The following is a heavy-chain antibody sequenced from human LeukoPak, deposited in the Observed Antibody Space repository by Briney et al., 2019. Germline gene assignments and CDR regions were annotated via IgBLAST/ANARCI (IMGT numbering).Heavy chain of an antibody. V-gene: IGHV4-39*01. J-gene: IGHJ5*02. D-gene: IGHD5-12*01. Sequence: SETLSLTCTVSGVSITHYGGWIRQPPGKGLEWIGSFYYSGNTYYNSSLESRVTISVDTSKNQFSLKLTSVTAADTAIYYCARQRDIVATWGRWFDPWGQGIQVTVSS. CDR1: GVSITHY. CDR3: ARQRDIVATWGRWFDP. CDR2: FYYSGNT.